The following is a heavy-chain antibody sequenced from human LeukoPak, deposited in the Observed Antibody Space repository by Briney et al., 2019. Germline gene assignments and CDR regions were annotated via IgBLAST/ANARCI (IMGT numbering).Heavy chain of an antibody. V-gene: IGHV3-30*02. CDR1: GFTFSSYG. CDR3: AKDITGTTADFDC. D-gene: IGHD1-20*01. CDR2: IRYDGSNK. J-gene: IGHJ4*02. Sequence: GGSLRLSCAASGFTFSSYGMHWVRQALGKGLEWVAFIRYDGSNKYYADSVKGRFTISRDNSKNTLYLQMNSLRAGDTAVYYCAKDITGTTADFDCWGQGTLVTVSS.